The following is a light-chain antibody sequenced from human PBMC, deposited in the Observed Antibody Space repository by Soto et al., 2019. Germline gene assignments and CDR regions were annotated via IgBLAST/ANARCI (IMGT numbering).Light chain of an antibody. CDR3: QQYGSSPRT. J-gene: IGKJ1*01. CDR1: QSIRSNY. Sequence: EIVLMQSPGTLSLSPGEIATLSCRASQSIRSNYVAWYQHKPGQGPRLLIYGASSRATGIPDRFSGSGSGTDFALIISRLEPEDFAMYYCQQYGSSPRTFGQGTKVDIK. CDR2: GAS. V-gene: IGKV3-20*01.